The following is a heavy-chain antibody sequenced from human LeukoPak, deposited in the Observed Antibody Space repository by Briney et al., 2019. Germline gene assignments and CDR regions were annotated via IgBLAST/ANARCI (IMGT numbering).Heavy chain of an antibody. V-gene: IGHV3-30*04. CDR3: ARARTETSRPDY. Sequence: GGSLRLSCAASGLTFSGYAMHWVRQAPGKGLEWVAVISYDGSDKYYADSVKGRFTISRDNSKNTLFLQMNSLRAEDTAVYYCARARTETSRPDYWGQGTLVTVPS. CDR1: GLTFSGYA. J-gene: IGHJ4*02. D-gene: IGHD2-8*02. CDR2: ISYDGSDK.